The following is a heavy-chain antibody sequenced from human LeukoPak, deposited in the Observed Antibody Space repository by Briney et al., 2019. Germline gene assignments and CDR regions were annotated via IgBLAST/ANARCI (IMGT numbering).Heavy chain of an antibody. CDR1: GGSISSSSYY. D-gene: IGHD7-27*01. CDR3: ARDRQLGILQSDDAFDI. J-gene: IGHJ3*02. Sequence: SETLSLTCTVSGGSISSSSYYWGWIRQPPGKGLEWIGSIYYSGSTYYNPSLKSRVTISVDTSKNQFSLKLSSVTAADTAVYYCARDRQLGILQSDDAFDIWGQGTMVTVSS. CDR2: IYYSGST. V-gene: IGHV4-39*07.